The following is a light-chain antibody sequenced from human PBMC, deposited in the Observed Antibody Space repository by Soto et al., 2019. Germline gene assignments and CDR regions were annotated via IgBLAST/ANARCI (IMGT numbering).Light chain of an antibody. Sequence: TVLTQSPGTLSLSPGERATLSCRASQSVSSSSLAWYQQKPVQAPRLLIYGTSSRATGIPDRFSGSGSGTDFTLTISRLEPEYVVVYYCQQDDTFPLTFGQGTKVEIK. CDR1: QSVSSSS. CDR3: QQDDTFPLT. J-gene: IGKJ1*01. V-gene: IGKV3-20*01. CDR2: GTS.